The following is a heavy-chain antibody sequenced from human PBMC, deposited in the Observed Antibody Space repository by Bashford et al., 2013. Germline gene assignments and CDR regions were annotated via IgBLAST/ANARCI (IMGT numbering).Heavy chain of an antibody. CDR3: ARDRATSGADQSEFDF. J-gene: IGHJ4*02. D-gene: IGHD5-12*01. CDR2: INPKLGGT. Sequence: WVRQAPGRGLEWLGWINPKLGGTNSVQQFQGRVTMTWDTSTSTAYLDLARLTSDDTAVFYCARDRATSGADQSEFDFWGQGTLVTVSS. V-gene: IGHV1-2*02.